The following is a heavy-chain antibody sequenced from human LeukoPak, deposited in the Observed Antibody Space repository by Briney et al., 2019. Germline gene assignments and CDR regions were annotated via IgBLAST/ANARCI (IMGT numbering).Heavy chain of an antibody. CDR2: ISAYNGNT. CDR3: AREGTTVTGYYGMDV. D-gene: IGHD4-17*01. V-gene: IGHV1-18*01. J-gene: IGHJ6*02. Sequence: ASVKVSCKASDYTFTSYGISWVRQAPGQGLEWMGWISAYNGNTNYAQKLQGRVTMTTDTSTSTAYMELRSLRSDDTAVYYCAREGTTVTGYYGMDVWGQGTTVTVSS. CDR1: DYTFTSYG.